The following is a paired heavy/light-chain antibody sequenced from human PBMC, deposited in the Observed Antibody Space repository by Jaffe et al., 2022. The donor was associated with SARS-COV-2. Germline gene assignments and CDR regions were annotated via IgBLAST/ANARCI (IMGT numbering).Light chain of an antibody. CDR3: EQYGSSPRT. CDR1: QSVSGIY. CDR2: GVS. Sequence: EIVLTQSPGTLSLSPGEKATLSCRASQSVSGIYFAWYQQKPGQAPRLLIYGVSSRATGIPDRFSGSGSGTDFTLTINRLEPEDFAVYYCEQYGSSPRTFGQGTKVEIK. J-gene: IGKJ1*01. V-gene: IGKV3-20*01.
Heavy chain of an antibody. Sequence: QVQLQESGPGLVKPSETLSLTCTVSGGSITTYKWSWIRQPPGKGLEWIGYISYSGGTNINPSLKSRVSISLNTSKNQFSLRLTSVTAADTAVYYCAREWSAFDYWGQGVLVTVSS. CDR1: GGSITTYK. V-gene: IGHV4-59*01. CDR3: AREWSAFDY. CDR2: ISYSGGT. D-gene: IGHD2-15*01. J-gene: IGHJ4*02.